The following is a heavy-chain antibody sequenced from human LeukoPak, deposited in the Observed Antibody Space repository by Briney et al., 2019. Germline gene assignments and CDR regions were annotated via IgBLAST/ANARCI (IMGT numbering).Heavy chain of an antibody. CDR3: ATKISGSYYEYIDY. CDR1: GFTFRSYE. Sequence: GGSLRLSCAASGFTFRSYEMNWVRQAPGKGLEWVSYISSSGSTIYYADSLKCRFTNSRDNAKNSLYLQMNSLRAEDTAVYYCATKISGSYYEYIDYWGQGTLVTVSS. J-gene: IGHJ4*02. D-gene: IGHD1-26*01. CDR2: ISSSGSTI. V-gene: IGHV3-48*03.